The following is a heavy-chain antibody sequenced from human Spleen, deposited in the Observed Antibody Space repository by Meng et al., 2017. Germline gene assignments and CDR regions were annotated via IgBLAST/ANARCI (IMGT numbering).Heavy chain of an antibody. V-gene: IGHV4-34*02. D-gene: IGHD4-11*01. J-gene: IGHJ4*02. CDR2: INHSGST. CDR1: GGSFSDYY. CDR3: ARGPTTMAHDFDY. Sequence: QVQLQQWGARLLKPSETLSLTCVVSGGSFSDYYWSWIRQPPGKGLEWIGEINHSGSTNYNPSLESRATISVDTSQNNLSLKLSSVTAADSAVYYCARGPTTMAHDFDYWGQGTLVTASS.